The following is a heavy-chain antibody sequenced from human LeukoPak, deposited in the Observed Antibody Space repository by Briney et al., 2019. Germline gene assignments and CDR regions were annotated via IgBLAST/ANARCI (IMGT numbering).Heavy chain of an antibody. CDR1: GGSISSGGYS. V-gene: IGHV4-30-2*01. J-gene: IGHJ5*02. CDR2: IYHSGST. CDR3: ARGGDYPTGWFDP. Sequence: SQTLSLTCAVSGGSISSGGYSWCWIRQPPGKGLEWIGYIYHSGSTYYNPSLKSRVTISVDRSKNQFSLKLSSVTAADTAVYYCARGGDYPTGWFDPWGQGTLVTVSS. D-gene: IGHD4-17*01.